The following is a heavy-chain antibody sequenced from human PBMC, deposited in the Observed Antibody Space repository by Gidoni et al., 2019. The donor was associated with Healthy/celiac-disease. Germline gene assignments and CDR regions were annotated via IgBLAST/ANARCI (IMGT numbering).Heavy chain of an antibody. CDR1: GGSCSSYA. CDR2: IIPILGIA. J-gene: IGHJ4*02. CDR3: ARNPGYCSGGSCSDY. D-gene: IGHD2-15*01. Sequence: QVQLVQSGAEGKKPGASVKVACKAAGGSCSSYASSWVRQAPGQGLEWMGRIIPILGIANYAQTFQGRVTITAYNSPSTAYMELSSLRSEDTAVYYCARNPGYCSGGSCSDYWGQGTLVTVSS. V-gene: IGHV1-69*09.